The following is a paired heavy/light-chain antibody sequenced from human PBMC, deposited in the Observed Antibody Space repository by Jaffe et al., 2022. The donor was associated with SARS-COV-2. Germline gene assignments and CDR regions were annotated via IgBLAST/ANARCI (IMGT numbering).Heavy chain of an antibody. CDR1: GFTFSDYY. D-gene: IGHD1-26*01. J-gene: IGHJ6*02. CDR3: ARDRVGATETRYFGMDV. V-gene: IGHV3-11*06. Sequence: QVQLVESGGGLVKPGGSLRLSCAASGFTFSDYYMSWIRQAPGKGMEWVSHISSRSSHTKYADSVKGRFTISRDNAKDLLYLQMNSLNAEDTAVYYCARDRVGATETRYFGMDVWGQGTTVTVSS. CDR2: ISSRSSHT.
Light chain of an antibody. V-gene: IGKV5-2*01. CDR1: QDIDDD. Sequence: ETTLTQSPAFMSATPGDKVSISCKASQDIDDDLNWYQQKPGQAAIFIIQEASTLVPGIPPRFSGSGYGTDFTLTINNIEAEDAAYYFCLQHDDFPWTFGHGTKVEIK. CDR2: EAS. J-gene: IGKJ1*01. CDR3: LQHDDFPWT.